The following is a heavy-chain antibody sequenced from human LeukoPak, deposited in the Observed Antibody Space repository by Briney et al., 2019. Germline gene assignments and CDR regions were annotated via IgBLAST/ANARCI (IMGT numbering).Heavy chain of an antibody. CDR3: ARMTRGYSYGYLDY. D-gene: IGHD5-18*01. V-gene: IGHV4-59*01. CDR2: IYYSGST. Sequence: SETLSLTCTVSGGSISSYYRSWIRQPPGKGLEWIAYIYYSGSTSYNPSLKSRVTMSVDTSTKQFSLKLSSVTAADTAVYYCARMTRGYSYGYLDYWGQGTLVTVSS. J-gene: IGHJ4*02. CDR1: GGSISSYY.